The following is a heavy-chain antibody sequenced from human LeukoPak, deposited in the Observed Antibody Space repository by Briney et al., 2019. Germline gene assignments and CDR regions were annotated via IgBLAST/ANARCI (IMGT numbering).Heavy chain of an antibody. CDR3: ARVTSYGDYSYYYYYMDV. V-gene: IGHV4-4*07. J-gene: IGHJ6*03. D-gene: IGHD4-17*01. Sequence: SETLSLTCTVSGGSISSYYWSWIRQPAGKGLEWIGRIYTSGSTNYNPSLKSRVTMSVDTSKNQFSLKLSSVTAADTAVYYCARVTSYGDYSYYYYYMDVWGKGTTVTVSS. CDR2: IYTSGST. CDR1: GGSISSYY.